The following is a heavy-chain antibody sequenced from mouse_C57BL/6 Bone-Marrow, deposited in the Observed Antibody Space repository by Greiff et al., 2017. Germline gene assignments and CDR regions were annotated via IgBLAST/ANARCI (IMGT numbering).Heavy chain of an antibody. CDR1: GYTFTSYG. D-gene: IGHD2-3*01. Sequence: LVESGAELARPGASVKLSCKASGYTFTSYGISWVKQRTGQGLEWIGEIYPRSGNTYYNEKVKGKATLTADKSSSTAYMELRSLTSEDSAVYFCARREGWLLDYWGQGTTLTVSS. CDR2: IYPRSGNT. CDR3: ARREGWLLDY. J-gene: IGHJ2*01. V-gene: IGHV1-81*01.